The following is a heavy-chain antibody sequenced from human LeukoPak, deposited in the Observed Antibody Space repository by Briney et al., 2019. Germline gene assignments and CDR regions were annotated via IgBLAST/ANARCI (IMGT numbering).Heavy chain of an antibody. Sequence: GGSLRLSCAASGFTFSSYGMHWVRQAPGKGLEWVAFIRYDGSNKYYAESVKGRFAISRDNSKNTLYLQMNSLRAEDTAVYYCAKELLTGFGEFSLDYWGQGTLVTVSS. CDR2: IRYDGSNK. V-gene: IGHV3-30*02. CDR3: AKELLTGFGEFSLDY. CDR1: GFTFSSYG. J-gene: IGHJ4*02. D-gene: IGHD3-10*01.